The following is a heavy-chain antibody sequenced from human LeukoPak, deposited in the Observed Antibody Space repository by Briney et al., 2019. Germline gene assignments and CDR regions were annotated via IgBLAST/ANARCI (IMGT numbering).Heavy chain of an antibody. CDR2: ISSSSSTI. Sequence: PGGSLRLSCAASGFTFSSYSMNWVRQAPGKGLEWVSYISSSSSTIYYADSVKGRFTISRDNAKNSLCLQMNSLRAEDTAVYYCAREFPEDAFDIWGQGTMVTVSS. J-gene: IGHJ3*02. CDR1: GFTFSSYS. V-gene: IGHV3-48*01. D-gene: IGHD1-14*01. CDR3: AREFPEDAFDI.